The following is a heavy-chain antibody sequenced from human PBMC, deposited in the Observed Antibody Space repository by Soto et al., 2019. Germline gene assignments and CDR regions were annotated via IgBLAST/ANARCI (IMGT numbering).Heavy chain of an antibody. CDR2: INHSGST. CDR1: GGSFIGYY. V-gene: IGHV4-34*01. CDR3: ARGRRVFGVVIPQDDYYYGMDV. Sequence: SETLSLTCAVYGGSFIGYYWSWIRQPPGKGLEWIGEINHSGSTNYNPSLKSRVTISVDTSKNQFSLKLSSVTAADTAVYYCARGRRVFGVVIPQDDYYYGMDVWGQGTTVTVSS. D-gene: IGHD3-3*01. J-gene: IGHJ6*02.